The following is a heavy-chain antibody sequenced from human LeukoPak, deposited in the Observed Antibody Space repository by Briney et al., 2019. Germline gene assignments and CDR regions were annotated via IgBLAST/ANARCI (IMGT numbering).Heavy chain of an antibody. CDR3: ARDPSRYGYFDY. CDR1: GFTFSSYS. V-gene: IGHV3-21*01. D-gene: IGHD5-18*01. J-gene: IGHJ4*01. Sequence: GGSLRLSCAASGFTFSSYSMNWVRQAPGKGLEWVSSISSSSSYIYYADSVKGRFTISRDNAKNSLYLQMNSLRAEDTAVYYCARDPSRYGYFDYWGQEPWSPSPQ. CDR2: ISSSSSYI.